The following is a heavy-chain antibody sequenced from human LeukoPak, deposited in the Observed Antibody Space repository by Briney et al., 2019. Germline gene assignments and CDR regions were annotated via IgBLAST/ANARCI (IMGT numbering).Heavy chain of an antibody. J-gene: IGHJ4*02. CDR3: AKGAYDYIEIAYFDY. D-gene: IGHD5-12*01. V-gene: IGHV3-23*01. Sequence: PGGSLRLSRAPSGFTFRNYAMNWVRQAPRRGVERVAVLFGRRGATDYADSVKGRFTISRDNSKTTLFLQMNSLRAEDAAIYYCAKGAYDYIEIAYFDYWGQGTLVTVSS. CDR2: LFGRRGAT. CDR1: GFTFRNYA.